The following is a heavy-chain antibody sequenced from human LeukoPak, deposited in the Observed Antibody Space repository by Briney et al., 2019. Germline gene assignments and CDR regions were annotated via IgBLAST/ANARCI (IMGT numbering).Heavy chain of an antibody. CDR3: ARADGTYYYDSSSGV. CDR2: INPSGGST. CDR1: GYTFTSYY. V-gene: IGHV1-46*01. D-gene: IGHD3-22*01. Sequence: ASVKVSCKASGYTFTSYYMHWVRQAPGQGLEWMGIINPSGGSTSYAQKFQGRVTMTRDTSTSTVYMELSSLRSEDTAVYYCARADGTYYYDSSSGVWGQGTLVTASS. J-gene: IGHJ4*02.